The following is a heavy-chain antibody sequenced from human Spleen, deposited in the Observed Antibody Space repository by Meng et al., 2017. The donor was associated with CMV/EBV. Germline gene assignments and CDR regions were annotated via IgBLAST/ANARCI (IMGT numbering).Heavy chain of an antibody. D-gene: IGHD2-2*01. CDR2: ISGSGGST. J-gene: IGHJ4*02. Sequence: GGSLRLSCAVSGFRFSTYAMSWVRQAPGKGLEWVSGISGSGGSTYYADSEKGRFTISRDNSKNTLFLQMNSLRADDTAVYYCAQRSVPPARGYFDHWGQGALVTVSS. CDR3: AQRSVPPARGYFDH. CDR1: GFRFSTYA. V-gene: IGHV3-23*01.